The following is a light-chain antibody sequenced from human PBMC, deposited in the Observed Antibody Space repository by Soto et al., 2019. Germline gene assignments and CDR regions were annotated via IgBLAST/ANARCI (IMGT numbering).Light chain of an antibody. CDR3: QQSYSAPWT. CDR1: HNIRGY. CDR2: AAS. V-gene: IGKV1-39*01. Sequence: LEMTYASSSLSASVRDRVTIAFRASHNIRGYLNWYQQKPGKAPNLLIYAASSLQSGIPSRFSGSGSETDFTLTISSLQPEDFATYYCQQSYSAPWTFGQGTKVDI. J-gene: IGKJ1*01.